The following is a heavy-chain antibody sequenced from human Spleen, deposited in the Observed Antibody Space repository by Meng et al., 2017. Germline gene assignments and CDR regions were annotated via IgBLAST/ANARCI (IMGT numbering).Heavy chain of an antibody. Sequence: QLQRRQWGAGLLQPSQTLSLTGVCSGGSFIDSYWSGIRQPPGKGLEWIGEINHSGRTNYNPSLESRATISVDTSQNNLSLKLSSVTAADSAVYYCARGPTTMAHDFDYWGQGTLVTVSS. CDR3: ARGPTTMAHDFDY. V-gene: IGHV4-34*01. D-gene: IGHD4-11*01. CDR2: INHSGRT. CDR1: GGSFIDSY. J-gene: IGHJ4*02.